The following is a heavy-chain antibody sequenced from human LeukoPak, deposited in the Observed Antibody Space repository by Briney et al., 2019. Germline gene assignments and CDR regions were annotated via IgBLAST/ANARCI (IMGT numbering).Heavy chain of an antibody. CDR2: IYSGGST. Sequence: GESLRLSCAASGFTVSSNYMNWVRQAPGKGLEWVSVIYSGGSTYYADSVKGRFAISRDNSKNTLYLQMNSLRAEDTAVYYCAREVVAGGDAFDIWGQGTMVTVSS. CDR1: GFTVSSNY. J-gene: IGHJ3*02. CDR3: AREVVAGGDAFDI. V-gene: IGHV3-66*01. D-gene: IGHD6-19*01.